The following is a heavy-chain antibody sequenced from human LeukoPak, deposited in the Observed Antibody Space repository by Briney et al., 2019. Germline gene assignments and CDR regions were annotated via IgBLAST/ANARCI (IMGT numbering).Heavy chain of an antibody. CDR2: VKDDGIST. D-gene: IGHD2-2*01. CDR1: GLTFTKFW. CDR3: ATGPYAAFEM. V-gene: IGHV3-74*01. Sequence: PGDSLTLSCAPSGLTFTKFWMHSVRQAPGGGLVWVSRVKDDGISTLYADSVKGRFTLSRDNDKNTLYLQMNSLRADDTALYYCATGPYAAFEMWGQGTMVTVSS. J-gene: IGHJ3*02.